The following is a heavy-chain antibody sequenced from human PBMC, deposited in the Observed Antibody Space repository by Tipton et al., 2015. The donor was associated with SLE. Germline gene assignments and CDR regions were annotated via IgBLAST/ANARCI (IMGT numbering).Heavy chain of an antibody. D-gene: IGHD2-15*01. J-gene: IGHJ3*02. CDR2: IKGDGSEK. Sequence: SLRLSCAASGFTFSSFWMSWVRQAPKGLEWVANIKGDGSEKHYVDSVKGRFTISRDNAKNSLFLQMTYLRAEDTAVYYCAKGWWGRKNGFDIWGLGTMVTVSS. V-gene: IGHV3-7*01. CDR1: GFTFSSFW. CDR3: AKGWWGRKNGFDI.